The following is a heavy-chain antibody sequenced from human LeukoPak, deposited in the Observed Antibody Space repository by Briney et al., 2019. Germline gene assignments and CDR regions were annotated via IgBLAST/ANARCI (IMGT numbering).Heavy chain of an antibody. D-gene: IGHD1-14*01. J-gene: IGHJ6*04. CDR1: GFTFSDYP. V-gene: IGHV3-30*04. Sequence: PGGSRRLSCAASGFTFSDYPMYCVRQAPGKGLEWVAVISYEASNDFYSDSVRGRFTISRDNAQNTVYLQMHSLKAEDTAVYYCARSPGFPFGQMDVWGKGTMVIVSS. CDR3: ARSPGFPFGQMDV. CDR2: ISYEASND.